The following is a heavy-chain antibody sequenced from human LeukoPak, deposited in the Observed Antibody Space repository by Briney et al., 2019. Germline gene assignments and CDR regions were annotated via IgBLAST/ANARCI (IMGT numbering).Heavy chain of an antibody. CDR2: INPNSGGT. Sequence: ASVKVSCKASGYTFTGYYMHWVRQAPGQGLEWMGWINPNSGGTNYAQKFQGRVTMTRDTSISTAYMELSRLRSDDTAVYCCARDRSYSSSWYGRFDPWGQGTLVTVSS. V-gene: IGHV1-2*02. CDR1: GYTFTGYY. CDR3: ARDRSYSSSWYGRFDP. J-gene: IGHJ5*02. D-gene: IGHD6-13*01.